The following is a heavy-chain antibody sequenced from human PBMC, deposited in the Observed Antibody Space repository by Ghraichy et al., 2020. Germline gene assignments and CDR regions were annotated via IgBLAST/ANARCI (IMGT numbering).Heavy chain of an antibody. D-gene: IGHD3-3*01. CDR2: ISYDGNNK. Sequence: GGSLRLSCAASGFTFSFYAMHWVRQAPGKGLEWVTVISYDGNNKYYSDSVKGRFTISRDNSKNTVYLQMNSLRTEDTAVYYCAKDPRRYLEWSYFDYWGQGTLVTVSS. CDR3: AKDPRRYLEWSYFDY. J-gene: IGHJ4*02. CDR1: GFTFSFYA. V-gene: IGHV3-30*18.